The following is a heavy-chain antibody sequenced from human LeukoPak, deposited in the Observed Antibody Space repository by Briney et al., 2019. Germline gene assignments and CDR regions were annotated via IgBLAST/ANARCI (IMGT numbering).Heavy chain of an antibody. J-gene: IGHJ4*02. Sequence: GGSLRLSCTASGFTFSSYAMTWVRQAPGKGLEWVSGISGNGGSTYYADSVKGRFTISRDYSKSSLHLQMNSLRAEDTAVYYCAKTSGSYFAGFDCWGQGTLVTVSS. V-gene: IGHV3-23*01. CDR1: GFTFSSYA. D-gene: IGHD3-22*01. CDR2: ISGNGGST. CDR3: AKTSGSYFAGFDC.